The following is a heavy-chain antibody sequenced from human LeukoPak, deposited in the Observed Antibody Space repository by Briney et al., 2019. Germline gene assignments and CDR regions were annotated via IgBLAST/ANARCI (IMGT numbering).Heavy chain of an antibody. CDR3: ARGTDGYKGGND. J-gene: IGHJ4*02. D-gene: IGHD5-24*01. CDR1: GGSFSGYY. V-gene: IGHV4-34*01. Sequence: SETLSLTCAVYGGSFSGYYWSWIRQPPGKGLEWIGEIHPSGSTSYNPSLKSRVTISVDTSKNNFFLILTSVTAADTAVYSCARGTDGYKGGNDLGQGTLVTVSS. CDR2: IHPSGST.